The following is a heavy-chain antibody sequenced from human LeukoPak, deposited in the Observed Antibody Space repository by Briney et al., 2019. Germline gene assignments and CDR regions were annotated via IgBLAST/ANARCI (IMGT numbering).Heavy chain of an antibody. J-gene: IGHJ4*02. Sequence: GAPVKVSCKASGYTFTGYYMHWVRQAPGQGLEWMGWINPNTGDTNYAQKFQGRVTMTRDTSSSTAYMELSRLRSDDTAMYYCAKDQGRGYTYGLYYFDYWGQGTLVTVSS. CDR2: INPNTGDT. CDR3: AKDQGRGYTYGLYYFDY. CDR1: GYTFTGYY. D-gene: IGHD5-18*01. V-gene: IGHV1-2*02.